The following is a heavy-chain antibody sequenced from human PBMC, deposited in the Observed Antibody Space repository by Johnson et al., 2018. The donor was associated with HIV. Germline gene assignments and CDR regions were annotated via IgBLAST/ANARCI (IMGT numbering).Heavy chain of an antibody. CDR3: ARKQWLEIPSDALDV. V-gene: IGHV3-30*04. CDR1: GFTFSSYA. D-gene: IGHD6-19*01. CDR2: ISYDGRNH. Sequence: QVQLVESGGGLVKPGGSLRLSCAASGFTFSSYAMHWVRQAPGKGLEWVAVISYDGRNHYYAATVKGRFTISRDNSKNTLYLQMNSLRAEDTAVYYCARKQWLEIPSDALDVWGQGTMVTVSS. J-gene: IGHJ3*01.